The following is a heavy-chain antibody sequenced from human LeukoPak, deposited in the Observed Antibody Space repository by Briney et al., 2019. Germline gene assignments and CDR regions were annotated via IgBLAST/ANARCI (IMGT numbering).Heavy chain of an antibody. CDR2: ISWNSGSI. CDR1: GFTFDDHG. V-gene: IGHV3-9*03. J-gene: IGHJ4*02. Sequence: PGGSLRLSCAASGFTFDDHGMHWVRQAPGKGLEWVSGISWNSGSIGYADSVQGRFAISRDNAKSTLYLQMNSLRAEDMALYYCTRASGYSSSSIGYWGQGTLVTVSS. CDR3: TRASGYSSSSIGY. D-gene: IGHD5-18*01.